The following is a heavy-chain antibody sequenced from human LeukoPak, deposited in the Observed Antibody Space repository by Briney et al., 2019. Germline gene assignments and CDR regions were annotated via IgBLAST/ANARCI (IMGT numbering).Heavy chain of an antibody. CDR2: ISSGSTYI. J-gene: IGHJ4*02. V-gene: IGHV3-21*01. D-gene: IGHD2-21*01. Sequence: GGSLRLSCTAFGFTFRSYSMNWVRQAPGKGLEWVSSISSGSTYIYYADSVKGRFTVSRDNAQNSLYLQMNSLIAEDTAVSYCERDLRAFCGGECAFHYWGQGTLVTVSS. CDR3: ERDLRAFCGGECAFHY. CDR1: GFTFRSYS.